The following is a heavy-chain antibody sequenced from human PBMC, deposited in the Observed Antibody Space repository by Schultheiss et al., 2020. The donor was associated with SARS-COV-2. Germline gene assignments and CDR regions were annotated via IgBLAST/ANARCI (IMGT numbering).Heavy chain of an antibody. D-gene: IGHD3-10*01. J-gene: IGHJ3*02. CDR3: ARPRDDLADAFDI. Sequence: GESLKISCAASGFTFSSYAMSWVRQAPGKGLEWVSAISGSGGSTYYADSVKGRFTISRDNSKNTLYLQMNSLRAEDTAVYYCARPRDDLADAFDIWGQGTMVTVSS. CDR1: GFTFSSYA. V-gene: IGHV3-23*01. CDR2: ISGSGGST.